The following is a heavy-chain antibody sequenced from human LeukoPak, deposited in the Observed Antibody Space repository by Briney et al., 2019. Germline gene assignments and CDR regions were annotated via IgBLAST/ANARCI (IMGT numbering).Heavy chain of an antibody. J-gene: IGHJ4*02. CDR1: GFTLSSYW. Sequence: GGSLRLSCAASGFTLSSYWMHWVRQAPGKGLVWVSRINNDGSSTSYADSVKGRFTISRDNAKNTLSLQMNSLRAEDTALYYCAGDDYSYGDFWGLGTLVTVSS. V-gene: IGHV3-74*01. CDR3: AGDDYSYGDF. D-gene: IGHD4-11*01. CDR2: INNDGSST.